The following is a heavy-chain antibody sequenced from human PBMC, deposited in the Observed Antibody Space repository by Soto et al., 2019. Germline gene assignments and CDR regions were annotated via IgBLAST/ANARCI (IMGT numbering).Heavy chain of an antibody. D-gene: IGHD3-3*01. CDR2: IYHSGST. Sequence: QVQLQESGPGLGKPSGTLSLTCAVSSGSISSSNWWSWVRQPPGKGLEWIGEIYHSGSTNYNPSLKSRVTRSVDKSKNQFSLKLSSVTAADTAVYYCARDSAITIFGAFDIWGQGTMVTVSS. J-gene: IGHJ3*02. CDR3: ARDSAITIFGAFDI. CDR1: SGSISSSNW. V-gene: IGHV4-4*02.